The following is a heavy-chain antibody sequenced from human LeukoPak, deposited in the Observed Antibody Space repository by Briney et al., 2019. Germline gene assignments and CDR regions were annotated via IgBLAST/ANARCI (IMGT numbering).Heavy chain of an antibody. CDR2: IYGRAST. J-gene: IGHJ4*02. CDR3: ARYDSRGSASTRFDY. CDR1: GYSLGKNYY. D-gene: IGHD3-16*01. V-gene: IGHV4-38-2*01. Sequence: SETLSLTCAVSGYSLGKNYYWGWIRQSPGKGLEWIGRIYGRASTSYNPSLMNRVTMSVDTSKNHFSLHLTSVTAADTAVYYCARYDSRGSASTRFDYWGPGILVTVSS.